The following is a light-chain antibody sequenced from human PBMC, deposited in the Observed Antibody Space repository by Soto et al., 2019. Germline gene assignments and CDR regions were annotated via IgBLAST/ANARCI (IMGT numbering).Light chain of an antibody. CDR3: QQYNNWPPVIT. J-gene: IGKJ5*01. Sequence: EIVMTQSPATLSVSPGERATLSCSASQSVSTNLAWYQQKPGQAPRLLMYGASTRATGIPARFSGSGSETQFTLTISSLQSEDFAVYYCQQYNNWPPVITFGQGTRLEIK. CDR2: GAS. V-gene: IGKV3-15*01. CDR1: QSVSTN.